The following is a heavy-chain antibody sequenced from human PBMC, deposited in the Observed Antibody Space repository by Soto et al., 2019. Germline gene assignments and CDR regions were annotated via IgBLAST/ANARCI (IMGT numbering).Heavy chain of an antibody. CDR1: GGSFSGYY. CDR2: INHSGST. D-gene: IGHD6-19*01. J-gene: IGHJ4*02. CDR3: ARAIAVAGTRKYFY. V-gene: IGHV4-34*01. Sequence: QVQLQQWGAGLLKPSETLSLTCAVYGGSFSGYYWSWIRQPPGKGLEWIGEINHSGSTNYNPSLKSRVTISVDTSKNQFSLKLSSVTAADTAVYYCARAIAVAGTRKYFYWGQGTLVTVSS.